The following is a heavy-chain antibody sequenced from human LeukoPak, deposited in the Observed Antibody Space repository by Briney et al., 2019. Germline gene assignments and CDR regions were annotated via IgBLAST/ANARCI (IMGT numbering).Heavy chain of an antibody. D-gene: IGHD5/OR15-5a*01. CDR2: ISWNSGSI. CDR1: GFTFDDYA. CDR3: AKDIKAVGSNFDY. V-gene: IGHV3-9*01. J-gene: IGHJ4*02. Sequence: PGRSLRLSCAASGFTFDDYAMHWVRQAPGNGLEGVSGISWNSGSIGNADSVKGRFTISRDNAKNSLYLQMNSLRAEETPLYYCAKDIKAVGSNFDYWGQGTLVTVSS.